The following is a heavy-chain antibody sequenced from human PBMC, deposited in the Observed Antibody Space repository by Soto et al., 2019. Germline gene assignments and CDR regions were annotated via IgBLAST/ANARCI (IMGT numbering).Heavy chain of an antibody. CDR2: IYYSGST. Sequence: QVQLQESGPGLVKPSETLSLTCTVSVSGGSVSTGVHYWSWIRQPPGKGLEWIGYIYYSGSTNYNPSLKSGVTISVDTSKNQFSLKLTSVTAADTAVYYCARGYYISWYWFDRWGRGTLVTVSS. CDR1: GGSVSTGVHY. J-gene: IGHJ2*01. CDR3: ARGYYISWYWFDR. D-gene: IGHD6-13*01. V-gene: IGHV4-61*08.